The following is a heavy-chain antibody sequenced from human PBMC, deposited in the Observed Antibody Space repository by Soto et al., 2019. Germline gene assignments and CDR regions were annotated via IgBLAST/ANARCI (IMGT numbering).Heavy chain of an antibody. CDR2: IYYSGST. D-gene: IGHD2-2*01. V-gene: IGHV4-59*01. Sequence: ETLSLSCTVSGGSISSYYWSWIRQPPGKGLEWIGYIYYSGSTNYNPSLKSRVTISVDTSKNQFSLKLSSVTAADTAVYYCARDTQTCSSTSCYEPYFDYWGQGTLVTVSS. J-gene: IGHJ4*02. CDR1: GGSISSYY. CDR3: ARDTQTCSSTSCYEPYFDY.